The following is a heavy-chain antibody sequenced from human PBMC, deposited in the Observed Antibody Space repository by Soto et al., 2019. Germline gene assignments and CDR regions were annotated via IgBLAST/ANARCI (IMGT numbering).Heavy chain of an antibody. CDR1: GGSFSGYY. CDR2: INPSGST. Sequence: SETLSLTCAVYGGSFSGYYWSWIRQPPGKGLEWIGEINPSGSTNYNPSLKSRVTISVDTSKNQFSLKLSSVTAADTAVYYCARRNYYYYYYIDVWGKGTTVTVSS. V-gene: IGHV4-34*01. J-gene: IGHJ6*03. CDR3: ARRNYYYYYYIDV. D-gene: IGHD1-1*01.